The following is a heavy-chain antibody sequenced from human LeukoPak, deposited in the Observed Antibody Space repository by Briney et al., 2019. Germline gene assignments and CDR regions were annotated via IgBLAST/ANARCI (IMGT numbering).Heavy chain of an antibody. D-gene: IGHD1-1*01. CDR2: INHSGST. J-gene: IGHJ4*02. CDR3: ATAGTNYPDWYFDY. CDR1: GGSFSGYY. V-gene: IGHV4-34*01. Sequence: SETLSLTCAVYGGSFSGYYWSWIRQPPGKGLEWIGEINHSGSTNYNPSLKSRVTISVDTSKNQFSLKLSSVTAADTAVYYCATAGTNYPDWYFDYWGQGTLVTVSS.